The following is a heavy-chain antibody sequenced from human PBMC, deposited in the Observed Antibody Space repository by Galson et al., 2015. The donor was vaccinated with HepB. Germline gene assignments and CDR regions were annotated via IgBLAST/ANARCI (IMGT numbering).Heavy chain of an antibody. CDR2: INPSGGST. D-gene: IGHD6-13*01. CDR1: GYTFTSYY. J-gene: IGHJ4*02. V-gene: IGHV1-46*04. Sequence: SVKVSCKASGYTFTSYYMHWVRQAPGQGLEWMGIINPSGGSTSYAQKLQGRVTMTRDTSTSTVYMELSSLRSEDTAVYYCARDPGKSIAAAGTFDYWGQGTLVTVSS. CDR3: ARDPGKSIAAAGTFDY.